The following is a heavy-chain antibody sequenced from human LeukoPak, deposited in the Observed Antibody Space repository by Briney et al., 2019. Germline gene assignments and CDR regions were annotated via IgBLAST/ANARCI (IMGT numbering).Heavy chain of an antibody. CDR2: IYYSGST. CDR3: ARRGVRHSAHNWFDP. CDR1: GGSFSGYY. D-gene: IGHD3-10*01. V-gene: IGHV4-34*01. J-gene: IGHJ5*02. Sequence: SETLSLTCAVYGGSFSGYYWSWIRQPPGKGLEWIGSIYYSGSTYYNPSLKSRVTISVDTSKNQFSLKLSSVTAADTAVYYCARRGVRHSAHNWFDPWGQGTLVTVSS.